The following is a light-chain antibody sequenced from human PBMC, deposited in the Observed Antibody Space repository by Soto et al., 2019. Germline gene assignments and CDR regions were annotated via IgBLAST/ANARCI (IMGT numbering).Light chain of an antibody. CDR2: TNN. V-gene: IGLV1-44*01. CDR1: SSNIGSNT. J-gene: IGLJ7*01. CDR3: AAWYDSLGGHVV. Sequence: QSVLTQPPSASGTPGQRVTISCSGSSSNIGSNTVSWFQQLPGRAPKLLLYTNNHRPSGVPDRFSGSKSGTSASLAISWRQSEDEADYYCAAWYDSLGGHVVVGGGTQLTVL.